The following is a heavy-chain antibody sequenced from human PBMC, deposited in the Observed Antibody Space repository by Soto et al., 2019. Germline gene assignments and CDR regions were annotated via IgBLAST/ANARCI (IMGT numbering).Heavy chain of an antibody. D-gene: IGHD3-10*01. V-gene: IGHV4-59*01. CDR1: GGSISSYY. J-gene: IGHJ3*02. CDR2: IYYSGST. CDR3: ARIVFRFGELDAFDI. Sequence: SETLSLTCTVSGGSISSYYWSWIRQPPGKGLEWIGYIYYSGSTNYNPSPKSRVTISVDTSKNQFSLKLSSVTAADTAVYYCARIVFRFGELDAFDIWGQGTMVTVS.